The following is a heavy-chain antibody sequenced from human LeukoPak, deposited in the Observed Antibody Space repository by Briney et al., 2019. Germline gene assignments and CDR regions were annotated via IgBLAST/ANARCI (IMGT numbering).Heavy chain of an antibody. V-gene: IGHV3-23*01. CDR2: ISGSGGST. J-gene: IGHJ6*02. D-gene: IGHD4-17*01. Sequence: AGSLRLSCAASGFTFSSYAMSWVRQAPGKGLEWVSAISGSGGSTYYADSVKGRFTISRDNSKNTLYLQMNSLRAEDTAVYYCAKVGGDYYYYGMDVWGQGTTVTVSS. CDR3: AKVGGDYYYYGMDV. CDR1: GFTFSSYA.